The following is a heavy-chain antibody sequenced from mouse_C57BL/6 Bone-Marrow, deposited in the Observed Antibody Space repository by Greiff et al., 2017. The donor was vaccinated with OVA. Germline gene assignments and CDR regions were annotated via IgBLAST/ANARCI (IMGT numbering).Heavy chain of an antibody. D-gene: IGHD2-4*01. V-gene: IGHV3-6*01. CDR2: ISYDGSN. CDR1: GYSITSGYY. Sequence: EVKLEESGPGLVKPSQSLSLTCSVTGYSITSGYYWNWIRQFPGNKLEWMGYISYDGSNNYNPSLKNRISITRDTSKNQFFLKLNSVTTEDTATYYCATIYYDYLYYFDYWGQGTTLTVSS. CDR3: ATIYYDYLYYFDY. J-gene: IGHJ2*01.